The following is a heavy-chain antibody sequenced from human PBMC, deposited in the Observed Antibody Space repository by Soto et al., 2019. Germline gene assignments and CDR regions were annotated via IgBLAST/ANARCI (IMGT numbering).Heavy chain of an antibody. CDR3: ARGFDGSADY. CDR2: INGGDANT. V-gene: IGHV1-3*01. Sequence: ASVKFSCKASGYTFTSNAIHWMRQAPGQRPEWMGWINGGDANTRYSQNFQGRVTLTRDTSATTAYMQLSSLRSEDTAVYYCARGFDGSADYWGQGTLVTVSS. D-gene: IGHD3-10*01. CDR1: GYTFTSNA. J-gene: IGHJ4*02.